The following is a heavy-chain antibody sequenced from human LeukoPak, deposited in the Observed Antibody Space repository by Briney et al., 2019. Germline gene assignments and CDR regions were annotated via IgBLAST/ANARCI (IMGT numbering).Heavy chain of an antibody. CDR2: ISGSGGNT. J-gene: IGHJ4*02. Sequence: PGGSLRLSCAASGFTFSSYAMSWVRQAPGKGLEWVSTISGSGGNTYYADSVKGRSTISRDNSKNTLFLQMNSLRAEDTAVYYCAKDLKFQYSSGRDYWGQGTLVTVSS. D-gene: IGHD6-19*01. CDR1: GFTFSSYA. V-gene: IGHV3-23*01. CDR3: AKDLKFQYSSGRDY.